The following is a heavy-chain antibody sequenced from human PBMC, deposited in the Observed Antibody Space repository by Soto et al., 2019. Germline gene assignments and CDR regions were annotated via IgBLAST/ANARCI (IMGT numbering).Heavy chain of an antibody. CDR3: ARLRSATNWFDP. D-gene: IGHD6-25*01. Sequence: QLQLQESGPGLVKPSETLSLTCTVSGGSISSSSYYWGWIRQPPGKGLEWIGSIYYSGSTYYNPSLKSRVTISVDTSKNQFSLKLSSVTAADTAVYYCARLRSATNWFDPWGQGTLVTVSS. CDR1: GGSISSSSYY. CDR2: IYYSGST. J-gene: IGHJ5*02. V-gene: IGHV4-39*01.